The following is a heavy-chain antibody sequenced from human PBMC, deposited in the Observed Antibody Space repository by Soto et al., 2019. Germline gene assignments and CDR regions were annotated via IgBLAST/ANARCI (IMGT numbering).Heavy chain of an antibody. CDR1: GFTFSSYG. J-gene: IGHJ6*02. V-gene: IGHV3-30*18. CDR2: ISYDGTNK. CDR3: VKERYAQLWLEDYGLDV. Sequence: QVQLVESGGGVVQPGTSLRLSCAASGFTFSSYGIHWVRQAPGKGLDWVAVISYDGTNKYYADSVKGRFTISRDNFKNTLYLQVKSLRAEDTAVYYCVKERYAQLWLEDYGLDVWGQGTTVTVS. D-gene: IGHD1-1*01.